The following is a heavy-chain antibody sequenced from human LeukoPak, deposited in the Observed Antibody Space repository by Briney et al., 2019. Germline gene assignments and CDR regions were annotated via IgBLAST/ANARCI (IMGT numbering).Heavy chain of an antibody. D-gene: IGHD1-1*01. V-gene: IGHV3-30-3*01. J-gene: IGHJ6*02. Sequence: GGSLRLSCAASEFTFSSYAMHWVRQAPGKGLEWVAVISYDGSNKYYADSVKGRFTISRDNSKNTLYLQMNSLRAEDTAVYYCARDVAGTVPDYYYYYGMDVWGQGTTVTVSS. CDR2: ISYDGSNK. CDR3: ARDVAGTVPDYYYYYGMDV. CDR1: EFTFSSYA.